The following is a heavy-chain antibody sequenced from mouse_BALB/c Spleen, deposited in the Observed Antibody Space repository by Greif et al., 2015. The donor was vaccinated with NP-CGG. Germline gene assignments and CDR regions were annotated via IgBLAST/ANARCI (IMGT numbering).Heavy chain of an antibody. D-gene: IGHD2-1*01. V-gene: IGHV5-9-4*01. CDR3: ARDRGNGFAY. J-gene: IGHJ3*01. CDR1: GFTFSSYA. Sequence: EVHLVESGGGLVKPGGSLKLSCAASGFTFSSYAMSWVRQSPEKRLEWVAEISSGGSYTYYPDTVTGRFTISRDNAKNTPYLEMSSLRSEDTAMYYCARDRGNGFAYWGQGTLVTVSA. CDR2: ISSGGSYT.